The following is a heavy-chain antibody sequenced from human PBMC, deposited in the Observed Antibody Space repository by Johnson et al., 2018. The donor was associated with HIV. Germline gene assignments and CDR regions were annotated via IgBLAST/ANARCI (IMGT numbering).Heavy chain of an antibody. J-gene: IGHJ3*02. Sequence: MQLVESGGGLVQPGGSLRLSCAASGFTFSSHWMHWVRQPPGKGLVWVSRINSDGSSTSYADSVKGRFTISRDNAKNTLYLQMNSLRAEDTAVYYCARDRVWFGELYAFDIWGQGTMVTVSS. CDR3: ARDRVWFGELYAFDI. CDR1: GFTFSSHW. CDR2: INSDGSST. V-gene: IGHV3-74*01. D-gene: IGHD3-10*01.